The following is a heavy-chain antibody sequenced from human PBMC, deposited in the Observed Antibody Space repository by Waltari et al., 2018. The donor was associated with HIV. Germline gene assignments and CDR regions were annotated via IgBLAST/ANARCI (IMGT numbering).Heavy chain of an antibody. CDR1: GFTFSNYD. CDR2: IGTAGDT. J-gene: IGHJ6*02. D-gene: IGHD1-1*01. Sequence: EVQLVESGGGLVQPGGCLRLSCAASGFTFSNYDMHWVRQATGKGLEWVSGIGTAGDTYYPGSVKGRFTISRENAKNSLHLQMNSLRAGDTAVYYCVRICKLNCYYYYGMDVWGQGTTVTVSS. CDR3: VRICKLNCYYYYGMDV. V-gene: IGHV3-13*01.